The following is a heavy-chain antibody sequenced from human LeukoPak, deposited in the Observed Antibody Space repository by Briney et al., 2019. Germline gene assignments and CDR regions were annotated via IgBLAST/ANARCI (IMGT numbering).Heavy chain of an antibody. D-gene: IGHD3-10*01. CDR1: GGSFSGYY. CDR2: INHSGST. Sequence: PSETLSLTCAVYGGSFSGYYWSWIRQPPGKGLEWIGEINHSGSTNYNPSFKSRVTISVDTSKNQFSLKLSSVTAADTAVYYCARDGTMVQGVIYWGQGTLVTVSS. CDR3: ARDGTMVQGVIY. J-gene: IGHJ4*02. V-gene: IGHV4-34*01.